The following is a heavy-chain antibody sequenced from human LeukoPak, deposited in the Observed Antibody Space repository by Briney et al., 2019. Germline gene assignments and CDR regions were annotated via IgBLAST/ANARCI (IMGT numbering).Heavy chain of an antibody. Sequence: NPSETLSLTCTVSGGSISSYYWSWIRQPAGKGLEWIGRIYTSGSTNYNPSLKSRVTMSVDTSKNQFSLKLSSVTAADTAVYYCAREARRYSSSWAQYDYWGQGTLVTVSS. J-gene: IGHJ4*02. V-gene: IGHV4-4*07. CDR2: IYTSGST. D-gene: IGHD6-13*01. CDR3: AREARRYSSSWAQYDY. CDR1: GGSISSYY.